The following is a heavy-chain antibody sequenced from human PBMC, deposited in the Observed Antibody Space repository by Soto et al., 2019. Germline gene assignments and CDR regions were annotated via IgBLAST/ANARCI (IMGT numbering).Heavy chain of an antibody. CDR2: ISGSGGST. Sequence: GGSLRLSCAASGFTFSSYAMSWVRQAPGKGLEWVSAISGSGGSTYYADSVKGRFTISRDNSKNTLYLQMNSLRAEDTAVYYCATRCEGAGTSCSLSYYYYGMDVWGQGTTVTVSS. CDR3: ATRCEGAGTSCSLSYYYYGMDV. CDR1: GFTFSSYA. D-gene: IGHD2-2*01. V-gene: IGHV3-23*01. J-gene: IGHJ6*02.